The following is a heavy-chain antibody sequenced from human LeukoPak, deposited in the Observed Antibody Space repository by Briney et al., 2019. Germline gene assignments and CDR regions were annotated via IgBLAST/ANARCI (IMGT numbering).Heavy chain of an antibody. J-gene: IGHJ4*02. CDR2: ISSGGGSI. CDR1: GCTLTNYA. V-gene: IGHV3-23*01. CDR3: AKIGYPDY. D-gene: IGHD6-13*01. Sequence: GGSLRLSCAASGCTLTNYAMSWVRQAPGKGLEWVSTISSGGGSIYYADSVKGRFTISRDNSKNTLYLQMNSLRVEDTAVYYCAKIGYPDYWGQGTLATVSS.